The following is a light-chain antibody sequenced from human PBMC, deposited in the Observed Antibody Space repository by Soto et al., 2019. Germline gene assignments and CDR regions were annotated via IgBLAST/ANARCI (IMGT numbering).Light chain of an antibody. Sequence: EIVMTQSPATLSVSPGERSTLSCRASQSVSSNLAWYQQKPGQAPRLLFYGASTRASGIPARLSGSGSGTEFTLTISSLQSEDVAVYYCNQYNNWPVTFGQGTRLEIK. J-gene: IGKJ5*01. CDR2: GAS. CDR1: QSVSSN. V-gene: IGKV3-15*01. CDR3: NQYNNWPVT.